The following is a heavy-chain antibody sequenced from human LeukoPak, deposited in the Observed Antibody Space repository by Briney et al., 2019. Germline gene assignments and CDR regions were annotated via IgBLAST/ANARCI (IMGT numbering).Heavy chain of an antibody. CDR3: ARDGSGSYYNVYYYYYMDV. J-gene: IGHJ6*03. D-gene: IGHD3-10*01. CDR1: GGSFSGYY. Sequence: SETLSLTCAVYGGSFSGYYWSWIRQPPGKGLEWIGEINHSGSTNYNPSLKSRVTISVDTSKNQSSLKLSSVTAADTAVYYCARDGSGSYYNVYYYYYMDVWGKGTTVTVSS. V-gene: IGHV4-34*01. CDR2: INHSGST.